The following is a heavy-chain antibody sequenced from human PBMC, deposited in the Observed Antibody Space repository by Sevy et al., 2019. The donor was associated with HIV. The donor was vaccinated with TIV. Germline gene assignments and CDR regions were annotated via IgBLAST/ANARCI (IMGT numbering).Heavy chain of an antibody. CDR2: IGTAGDT. CDR3: AKGLRGTTTNNWFDP. CDR1: GFSFGDYD. D-gene: IGHD4-17*01. V-gene: IGHV3-13*01. J-gene: IGHJ5*02. Sequence: GGSLRLSCAASGFSFGDYDMHWVRQLSGKGLEWVSSIGTAGDTYYLGSVEGRFTISRENATNSVYLQMRSLRAEDTAVYYCAKGLRGTTTNNWFDPWGQGTLVTVSS.